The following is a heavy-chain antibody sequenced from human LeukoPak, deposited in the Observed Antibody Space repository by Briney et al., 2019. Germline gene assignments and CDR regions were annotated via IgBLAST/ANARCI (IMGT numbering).Heavy chain of an antibody. CDR3: ARSLGVAYDY. D-gene: IGHD2-15*01. J-gene: IGHJ4*02. V-gene: IGHV3-74*01. CDR2: INIDGSNT. Sequence: QSGGSLRLSCAASGFPFSSYWMHWVRQAPGKGLVWVSRINIDGSNTNYADSVKGRFTISRDNAKNTLYLQMDGLRAEDTAVYYCARSLGVAYDYWGQGTLVTVSS. CDR1: GFPFSSYW.